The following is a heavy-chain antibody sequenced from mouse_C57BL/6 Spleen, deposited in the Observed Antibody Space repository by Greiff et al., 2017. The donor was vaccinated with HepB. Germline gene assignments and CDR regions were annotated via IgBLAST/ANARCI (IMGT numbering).Heavy chain of an antibody. V-gene: IGHV1-82*01. CDR1: GYAFSSSW. CDR2: IYPGDGDT. CDR3: ARLPSSYFDY. J-gene: IGHJ2*01. Sequence: QVQLKESGPELVKPGASVKISCKASGYAFSSSWMNWVKQRPGKGLEWIGRIYPGDGDTNYNGKFKGKATLTADKSSSTAYMQLSSLTSEDSAVYFCARLPSSYFDYWGQGTTLTVSS.